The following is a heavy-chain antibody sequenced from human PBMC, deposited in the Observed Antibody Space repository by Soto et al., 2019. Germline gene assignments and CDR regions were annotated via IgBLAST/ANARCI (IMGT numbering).Heavy chain of an antibody. J-gene: IGHJ6*02. D-gene: IGHD3-10*01. V-gene: IGHV3-33*08. CDR1: GFTFSGSA. CDR2: IWFDGSNK. Sequence: QSGGSLRLSCAASGFTFSGSAMHWVGQASGKGLEWVAVIWFDGSNKYYADSFKGRFTISRDNSNNTLYLQMNSLRAEDTAVYYCATSGLHLGSYYYGMAVWGQGTTVTVSS. CDR3: ATSGLHLGSYYYGMAV.